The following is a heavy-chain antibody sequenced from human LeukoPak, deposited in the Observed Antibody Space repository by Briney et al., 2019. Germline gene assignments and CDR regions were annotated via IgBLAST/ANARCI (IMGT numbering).Heavy chain of an antibody. D-gene: IGHD6-6*01. V-gene: IGHV1-18*01. CDR3: ARDLRYRGIAARTGMDV. J-gene: IGHJ6*02. Sequence: ASVKVSCKASGYTFTSYGISWVRQAPGQGLEWMGWISAYNGNTNYAQKLQGRVTMTTDTSTSTAYMELRSLRSDDTAVYYCARDLRYRGIAARTGMDVWGQGTTVTVSS. CDR2: ISAYNGNT. CDR1: GYTFTSYG.